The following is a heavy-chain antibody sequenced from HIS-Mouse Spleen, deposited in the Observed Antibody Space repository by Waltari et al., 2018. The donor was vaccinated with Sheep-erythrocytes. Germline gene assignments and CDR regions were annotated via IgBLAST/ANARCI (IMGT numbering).Heavy chain of an antibody. Sequence: QLQLQESGPGLVKPSETLPLTCTVSGGSISSSSYSWGWISQPPGKGLEWIGSIYYSGSTYYNPSLKSRVTISVDTSKNQFSLKLSSVTAADTAVYYCARHKDTAMVHFDYWGQGTLVTVSS. V-gene: IGHV4-39*01. CDR1: GGSISSSSYS. CDR3: ARHKDTAMVHFDY. D-gene: IGHD5-18*01. CDR2: IYYSGST. J-gene: IGHJ4*02.